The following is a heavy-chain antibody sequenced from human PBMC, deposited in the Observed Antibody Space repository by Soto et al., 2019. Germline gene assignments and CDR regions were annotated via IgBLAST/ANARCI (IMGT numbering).Heavy chain of an antibody. V-gene: IGHV3-21*01. CDR2: ISSSSSYI. D-gene: IGHD5-12*01. CDR1: GFTFSSYS. Sequence: GGSLSLSCAASGFTFSSYSMNWVRQAPGKGLEWVSSISSSSSYIYYADSVKGRFTISRDNAKNSLYLQMNSLRAEDTAVYYCATRRDGYNYAFDIWGQGTMVTVSS. J-gene: IGHJ3*02. CDR3: ATRRDGYNYAFDI.